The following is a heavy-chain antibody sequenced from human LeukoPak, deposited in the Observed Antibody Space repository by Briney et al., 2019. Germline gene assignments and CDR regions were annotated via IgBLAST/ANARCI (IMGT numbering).Heavy chain of an antibody. J-gene: IGHJ4*02. V-gene: IGHV1-2*02. D-gene: IGHD1-26*01. Sequence: ASVKVSCKASGYTFTGYYMHWVRQAPGQGLEWMGWINPNSGGTNYAQKFQGRVTMTRDTSISTAYMELSRLRSDDTAVYYCARLTFRSGSSTMGYWGQGTLVTVSS. CDR3: ARLTFRSGSSTMGY. CDR2: INPNSGGT. CDR1: GYTFTGYY.